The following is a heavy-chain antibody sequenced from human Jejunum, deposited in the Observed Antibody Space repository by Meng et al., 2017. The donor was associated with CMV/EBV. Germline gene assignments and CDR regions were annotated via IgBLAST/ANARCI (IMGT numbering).Heavy chain of an antibody. J-gene: IGHJ4*02. CDR2: IKQDGSAT. D-gene: IGHD2-15*01. CDR3: VREDIVVCDY. V-gene: IGHV3-7*01. Sequence: CAVSGFTYSNFWMRWVRQSPGMGLEWVANIKQDGSATYYADSVEGRFTISRDNAKNSLYRQMDNLRADDTAVYYCVREDIVVCDYWGQGTLVTVSS. CDR1: GFTYSNFW.